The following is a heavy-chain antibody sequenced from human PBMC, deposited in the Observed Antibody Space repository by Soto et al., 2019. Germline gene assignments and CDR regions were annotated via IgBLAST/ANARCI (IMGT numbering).Heavy chain of an antibody. Sequence: QVQLVQSGAEVKKPGASVKVSCKASGYTFTSYAMHWVRQAPGQRLEWMGWINAGNGNTKYSQKFQGRVNITRDTVASTAYMEVDRLRSEDTAVYYCAKSIVVVTAADYWGQGTLVTVSS. D-gene: IGHD2-21*02. V-gene: IGHV1-3*01. CDR1: GYTFTSYA. CDR3: AKSIVVVTAADY. J-gene: IGHJ4*02. CDR2: INAGNGNT.